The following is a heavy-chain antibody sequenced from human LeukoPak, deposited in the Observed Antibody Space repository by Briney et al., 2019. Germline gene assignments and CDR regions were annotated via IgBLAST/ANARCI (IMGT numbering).Heavy chain of an antibody. V-gene: IGHV3-21*01. D-gene: IGHD6-19*01. CDR2: ISSSSSYI. CDR3: ARGGPPSGWHYYYGMDV. CDR1: GFTFSSYS. J-gene: IGHJ6*02. Sequence: GGSLRLSCAASGFTFSSYSMNWVRQAPGKGLEWVSSISSSSSYIYYADSVKGRFTISRDNAKNSLYLQMNSLRAEDTAVYYCARGGPPSGWHYYYGMDVWGQGTTVTVSS.